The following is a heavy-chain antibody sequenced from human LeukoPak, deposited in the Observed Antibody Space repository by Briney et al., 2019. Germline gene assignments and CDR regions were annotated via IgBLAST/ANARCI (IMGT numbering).Heavy chain of an antibody. J-gene: IGHJ3*02. CDR2: INPNSGGT. CDR3: ARDAVVVVVAATSTSACDM. CDR1: GYTFTGCY. Sequence: ASVKVSCKASGYTFTGCYMHWVRQAPGQGLEWVGWINPNSGGTNYAQKFQGRVTMTRDTSISTAYMELSRLRSDDTAVYYCARDAVVVVVAATSTSACDMWGQGTMVTVPS. V-gene: IGHV1-2*02. D-gene: IGHD2-15*01.